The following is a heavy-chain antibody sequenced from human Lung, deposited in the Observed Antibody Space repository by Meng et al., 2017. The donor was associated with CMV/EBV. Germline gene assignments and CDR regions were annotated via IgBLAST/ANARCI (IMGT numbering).Heavy chain of an antibody. Sequence: GGSXRLCCAASGFTFSSYSMSWIRQAPGKGLQWVSSISGSSTVTYYADSVKRRFTISRHNSNNTLHLQMNSLRADDTVVYYCVKGWQQLGDAWGQGSLVTVSS. J-gene: IGHJ5*02. CDR3: VKGWQQLGDA. V-gene: IGHV3-23*01. CDR1: GFTFSSYS. CDR2: ISGSSTVT. D-gene: IGHD4-23*01.